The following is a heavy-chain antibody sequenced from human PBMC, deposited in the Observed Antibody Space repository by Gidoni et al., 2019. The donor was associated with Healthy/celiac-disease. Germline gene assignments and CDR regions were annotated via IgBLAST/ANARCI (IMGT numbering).Heavy chain of an antibody. Sequence: EVQLVESGGGLVQPRRSLRLSCAASGFTFDDYAMHWVRQAPGKGLEWVSGISWNSGSIGYADSVKGRFTISRDNAKNSLYLQMNSLRAEDTALYYCAKAHYNSGYDPSSRAFDIWGQGTMVTVSS. CDR1: GFTFDDYA. J-gene: IGHJ3*02. D-gene: IGHD5-12*01. V-gene: IGHV3-9*01. CDR3: AKAHYNSGYDPSSRAFDI. CDR2: ISWNSGSI.